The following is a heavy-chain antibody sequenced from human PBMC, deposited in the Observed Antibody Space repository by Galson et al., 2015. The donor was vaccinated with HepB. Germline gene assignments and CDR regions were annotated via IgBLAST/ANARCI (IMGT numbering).Heavy chain of an antibody. J-gene: IGHJ4*02. CDR3: ARDWSFACDY. V-gene: IGHV3-7*01. CDR2: IKPDGSEK. Sequence: SLRLSCAASGFIFRNYWMTWVRQAPGKGLEWVATIKPDGSEKYYVDSVKGRFTISRDNAENSLFLQLNSLRAEDTALYYCARDWSFACDYWGQGSLVTVSS. CDR1: GFIFRNYW. D-gene: IGHD1-26*01.